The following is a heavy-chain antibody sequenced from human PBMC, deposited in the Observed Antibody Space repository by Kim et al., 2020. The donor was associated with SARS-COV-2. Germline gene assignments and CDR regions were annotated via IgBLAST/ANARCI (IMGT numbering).Heavy chain of an antibody. Sequence: GGSLRLSCAASGFTFSSYWMHWVRQAPGKGLVWVSRINSDGSSTSYADSVKGRFTISRDNAKNTPYLQMNSLRAEDTAVYYCARVPGIAAAGDAFDIWGQGTMVTVSS. D-gene: IGHD6-13*01. J-gene: IGHJ3*02. CDR1: GFTFSSYW. CDR2: INSDGSST. V-gene: IGHV3-74*01. CDR3: ARVPGIAAAGDAFDI.